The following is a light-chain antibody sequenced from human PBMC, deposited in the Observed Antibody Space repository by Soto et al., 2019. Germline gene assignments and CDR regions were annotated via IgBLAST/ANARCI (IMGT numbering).Light chain of an antibody. CDR3: TSYTSRSTLYV. CDR2: DVS. CDR1: TSEVGDYNY. V-gene: IGLV2-14*03. Sequence: QSALTQPASVSGSPGQSITISCTGTTSEVGDYNYVSWYQQLPGKAPKLIIYDVSNRPSGVSNRFSASKSANAASLTISRLQADDEADYYCTSYTSRSTLYVFGTGTKVTVL. J-gene: IGLJ1*01.